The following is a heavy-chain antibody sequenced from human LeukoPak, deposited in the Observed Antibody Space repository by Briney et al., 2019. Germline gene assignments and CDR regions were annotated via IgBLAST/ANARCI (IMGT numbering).Heavy chain of an antibody. CDR1: GGSISIYY. CDR3: AGHHPRNTVDF. CDR2: ISDIGSI. D-gene: IGHD2/OR15-2a*01. Sequence: SETLSLTCTVSGGSISIYYWSCIRQPPGKGLEWIAYISDIGSINYNPSLKSRVPISLDTSKNQFSLKLSSVTAADTAVYYCAGHHPRNTVDFWGQGTLVTVSS. V-gene: IGHV4-59*08. J-gene: IGHJ4*02.